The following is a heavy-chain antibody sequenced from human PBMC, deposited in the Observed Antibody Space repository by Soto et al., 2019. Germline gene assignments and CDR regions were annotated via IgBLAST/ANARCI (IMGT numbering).Heavy chain of an antibody. D-gene: IGHD3-3*02. Sequence: SETLSLTCTVSGGCISSSSYYWGWIRQPPGKGLEWIGSIYYSGSTYYNPSLKSRVTISVDTSKNQFSLKLSSVTAADTAVYYCASPKIAFYNWFDPWGQGTLVTVSS. V-gene: IGHV4-39*01. CDR3: ASPKIAFYNWFDP. J-gene: IGHJ5*02. CDR2: IYYSGST. CDR1: GGCISSSSYY.